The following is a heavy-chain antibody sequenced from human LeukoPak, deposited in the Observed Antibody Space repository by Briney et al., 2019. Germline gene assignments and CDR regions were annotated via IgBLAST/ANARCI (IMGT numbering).Heavy chain of an antibody. CDR1: GFTFSISA. Sequence: GGSLRLSCAASGFTFSISAMKWVRQAPGKGLEWVSVIYSGGSTYYADSVKGRFTISRDNSKNTLYLQMNSLRAEDTAVYYCARDRGDSYGYNNWFDPWGQGTLVTVSS. J-gene: IGHJ5*02. CDR2: IYSGGST. D-gene: IGHD3-16*01. CDR3: ARDRGDSYGYNNWFDP. V-gene: IGHV3-53*01.